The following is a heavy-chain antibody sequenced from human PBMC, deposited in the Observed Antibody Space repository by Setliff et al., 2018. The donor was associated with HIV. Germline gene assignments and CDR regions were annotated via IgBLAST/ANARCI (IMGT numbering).Heavy chain of an antibody. D-gene: IGHD1-1*01. CDR2: IYTAGAI. Sequence: SETLSLTCTVSGGSISSYYWGWTRQPAGKGLEWIGHIYTAGAIKYNPSLKRRINISVDTSKNKCSLKLSSVTAADTAVYYCAKQPGGHSFFDHWGQGILVTVSS. J-gene: IGHJ4*02. CDR1: GGSISSYY. V-gene: IGHV4-4*09. CDR3: AKQPGGHSFFDH.